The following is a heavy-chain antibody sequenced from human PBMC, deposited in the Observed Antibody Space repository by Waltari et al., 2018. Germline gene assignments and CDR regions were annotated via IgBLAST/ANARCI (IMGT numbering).Heavy chain of an antibody. V-gene: IGHV4-59*01. CDR3: ARGPYCGGDCPLDY. CDR2: IYYSGST. D-gene: IGHD2-21*02. Sequence: QVQLQESGPGLVKPSETLSLTCTVSGGSISSYYWSWIRQPPGKGLEWMGYIYYSGSTNYNPSLKSRVTISVDTSKNQFSLKLSSVTAADTAVYYCARGPYCGGDCPLDYWGQGTLVTVSS. J-gene: IGHJ4*02. CDR1: GGSISSYY.